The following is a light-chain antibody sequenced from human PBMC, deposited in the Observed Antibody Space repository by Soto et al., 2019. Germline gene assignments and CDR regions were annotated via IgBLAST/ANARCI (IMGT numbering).Light chain of an antibody. Sequence: EIVMTQSPATLSVSPGERATLSCRASQNVSSNLAWYQQKPGQAPRLLSYGASTRATGIPARFSGSGSGTEFTLTISSLHSEDFAVYYCQQYNNWPRWTFGQGTKVEI. CDR1: QNVSSN. CDR3: QQYNNWPRWT. CDR2: GAS. V-gene: IGKV3-15*01. J-gene: IGKJ1*01.